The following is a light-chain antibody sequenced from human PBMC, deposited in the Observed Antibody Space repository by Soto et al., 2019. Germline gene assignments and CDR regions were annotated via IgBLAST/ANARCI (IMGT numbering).Light chain of an antibody. J-gene: IGLJ1*01. CDR3: AAWDDSLSGRYV. CDR2: RHN. CDR1: SSNIGSNY. V-gene: IGLV1-47*01. Sequence: QSVLTQPPSASGTPGQRVTISCSGSSSNIGSNYVYWYQQLPGTAPKLLIYRHNQRPSGVPDRFSGSKSGTSASLAISGLRSEDEADYYCAAWDDSLSGRYVFGTGTKLNVL.